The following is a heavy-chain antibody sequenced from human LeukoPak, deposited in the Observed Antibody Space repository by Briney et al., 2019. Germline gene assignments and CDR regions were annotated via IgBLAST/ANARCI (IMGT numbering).Heavy chain of an antibody. Sequence: GGSLRLSCAASGFSISDYYITWIRQAPGKGLEWISYISSSGHSIYYADSVKGRFTISRDNAKNSVYLQMNSLRAEDTAMYYCVRDRGYCSGGTCYALWDYWGQGTLVTVSS. J-gene: IGHJ4*02. D-gene: IGHD2-15*01. CDR2: ISSSGHSI. CDR3: VRDRGYCSGGTCYALWDY. CDR1: GFSISDYY. V-gene: IGHV3-11*04.